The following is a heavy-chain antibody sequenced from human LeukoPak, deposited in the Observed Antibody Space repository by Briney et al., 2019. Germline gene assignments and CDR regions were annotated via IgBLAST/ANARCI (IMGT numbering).Heavy chain of an antibody. V-gene: IGHV4-59*01. CDR1: GGSISNYY. CDR2: IYYSGST. Sequence: PSETLSLTCTVSGGSISNYYWSWIRQPPGRGLEWIGYIYYSGSTKYNPSLKSRVTISVDTSKNQFSLRLSSVTAADTAVYYCARDWGVSARPGYMDVWGKGTTVTVSS. D-gene: IGHD6-6*01. CDR3: ARDWGVSARPGYMDV. J-gene: IGHJ6*03.